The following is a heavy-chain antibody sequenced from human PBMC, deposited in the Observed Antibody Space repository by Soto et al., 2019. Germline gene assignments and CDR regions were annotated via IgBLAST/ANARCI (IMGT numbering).Heavy chain of an antibody. CDR3: ARAHPGISTGRRPSFDY. J-gene: IGHJ4*02. D-gene: IGHD3-3*02. V-gene: IGHV5-51*01. CDR1: GYSFTSYW. Sequence: GESLKISCKGSGYSFTSYWIGWVRQMPGKGLEWMGIIYPGDSDTRYSPSFQGQVTISADKSISTAYLQWSSLKASDTAMYFCARAHPGISTGRRPSFDYWGQGTQVTVSS. CDR2: IYPGDSDT.